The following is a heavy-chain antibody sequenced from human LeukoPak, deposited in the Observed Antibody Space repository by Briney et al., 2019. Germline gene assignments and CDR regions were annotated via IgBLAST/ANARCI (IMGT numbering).Heavy chain of an antibody. D-gene: IGHD6-19*01. CDR3: AKGIYSSGWDYLDY. Sequence: GGSLRLSCAASGFTFSNYTMSWVRQALGKGLEWVSVISGSGGDTYYADAVKGRFTISRDNSKNTLYLQMNSLRAEDTAVYYCAKGIYSSGWDYLDYWGQGTLVTVSS. CDR2: ISGSGGDT. V-gene: IGHV3-23*01. J-gene: IGHJ4*02. CDR1: GFTFSNYT.